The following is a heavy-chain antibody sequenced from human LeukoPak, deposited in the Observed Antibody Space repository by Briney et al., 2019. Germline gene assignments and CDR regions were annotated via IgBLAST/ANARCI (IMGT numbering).Heavy chain of an antibody. CDR1: GYTLTELS. V-gene: IGHV1-24*01. CDR2: FDPEDGET. CDR3: ATVETDDYGGNYGHY. Sequence: ASVKVSCKVSGYTLTELSMHWVRQAPGKGLEWMGGFDPEDGETTYAQKFQGRVTMTEDTSTDTAYMELSSLRSEDTAVYYCATVETDDYGGNYGHYWGQGTLVTVSS. D-gene: IGHD4-23*01. J-gene: IGHJ4*02.